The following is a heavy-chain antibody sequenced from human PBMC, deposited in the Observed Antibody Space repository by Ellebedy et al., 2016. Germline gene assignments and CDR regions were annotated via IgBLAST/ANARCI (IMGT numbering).Heavy chain of an antibody. Sequence: GESLKISXGASGFTFSSYAMSWVRQAPGKGLEWVSAISGSGRGNTYYAGSVKGRFTISRDDSKNTLYLQMNSLRAEDTAIYYCTKDQAYGTGWYGTSRDWGQGTLVTVSS. J-gene: IGHJ4*02. CDR3: TKDQAYGTGWYGTSRD. CDR2: ISGSGRGNT. D-gene: IGHD6-13*01. CDR1: GFTFSSYA. V-gene: IGHV3-23*01.